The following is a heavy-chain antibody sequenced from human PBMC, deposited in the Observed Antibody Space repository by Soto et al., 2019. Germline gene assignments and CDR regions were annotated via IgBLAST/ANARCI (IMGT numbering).Heavy chain of an antibody. J-gene: IGHJ3*02. CDR1: SGSISSNDW. CDR2: THHNGGT. Sequence: QVQLQESGPGLVKPSGTLSLICLVYSGSISSNDWWTWVLQPPGKGLEWIGDTHHNGGTKYNPSRTSRVTIALDKSKHQFSLDLTSVTAADTAVYYCATRDYSGPICGQGTMVTVSS. CDR3: ATRDYSGPI. D-gene: IGHD6-19*01. V-gene: IGHV4-4*02.